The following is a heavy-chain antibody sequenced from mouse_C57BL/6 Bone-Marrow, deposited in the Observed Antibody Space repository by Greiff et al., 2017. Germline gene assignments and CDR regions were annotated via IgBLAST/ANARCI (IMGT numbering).Heavy chain of an antibody. Sequence: LKESGAELVRPGSSVKLSCKDSYFAFMASAMHWVKQRPGHGLEWIGSFTMYSDATEYSENFKGKATLTANTSSCTAYMELSSLTSEDSAVYYCARRRGYGNWGYFDVWGTGTTVTVSS. D-gene: IGHD2-1*01. V-gene: IGHV1-49*01. CDR2: FTMYSDAT. CDR3: ARRRGYGNWGYFDV. J-gene: IGHJ1*03. CDR1: YFAFMASA.